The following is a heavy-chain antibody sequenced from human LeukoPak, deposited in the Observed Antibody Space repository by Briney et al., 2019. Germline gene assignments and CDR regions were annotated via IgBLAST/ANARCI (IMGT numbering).Heavy chain of an antibody. CDR1: GGTFSSYA. J-gene: IGHJ3*02. CDR2: IIPIFGTA. D-gene: IGHD6-19*01. V-gene: IGHV1-69*01. Sequence: GSSVKVSCKASGGTFSSYAISWVRQAPGQGLEWMGGIIPIFGTANYAQKFQGRVTITADESTSTAYMELSSLRSEDTAVYYCASTGPDSSGWYSYLHAFDIWGQGTMVTVSS. CDR3: ASTGPDSSGWYSYLHAFDI.